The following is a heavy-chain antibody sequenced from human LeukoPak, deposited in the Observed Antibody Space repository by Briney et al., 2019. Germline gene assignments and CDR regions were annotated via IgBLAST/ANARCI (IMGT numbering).Heavy chain of an antibody. CDR3: AKDAYDSSGYHLDY. CDR2: ISGSGGST. Sequence: GGSLRLSCAASGSTFSSYAMSWVRQAPGKGLEWVSAISGSGGSTYYADSVKGRFTISRDNSKNTLYLQMNSLRAEDTAVYYCAKDAYDSSGYHLDYWGQGTLVTVSS. J-gene: IGHJ4*02. V-gene: IGHV3-23*01. CDR1: GSTFSSYA. D-gene: IGHD3-22*01.